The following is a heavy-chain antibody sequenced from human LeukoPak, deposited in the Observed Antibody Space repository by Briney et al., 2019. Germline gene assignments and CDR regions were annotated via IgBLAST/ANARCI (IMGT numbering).Heavy chain of an antibody. D-gene: IGHD3-16*02. CDR2: INPSGGST. J-gene: IGHJ4*02. Sequence: GSSVKVSCKASGYTFTSYYMHWVRQAPGQGLEWMGIINPSGGSTSYAQKFQGRVTITRDTSASTAYMELSSLRSDDTAVYYCARDRPVMITFGGVIIAAFWGQGTLVSVSS. CDR3: ARDRPVMITFGGVIIAAF. V-gene: IGHV1-46*01. CDR1: GYTFTSYY.